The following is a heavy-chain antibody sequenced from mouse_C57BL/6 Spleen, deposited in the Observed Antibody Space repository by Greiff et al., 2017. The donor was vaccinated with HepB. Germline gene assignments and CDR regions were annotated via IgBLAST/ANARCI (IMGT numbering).Heavy chain of an antibody. Sequence: QVQLQQPGTELVKPGASVKLSCKASGYTFTSYWMHWVKQRPGQGLEWIGNINPSNGGTNYNEKFKSTATLTVDTSSSTASMPLSSLTSEDSAVYDCAREGGLRWYLDVWGTGTTVTVSS. CDR3: AREGGLRWYLDV. CDR1: GYTFTSYW. CDR2: INPSNGGT. V-gene: IGHV1-53*01. J-gene: IGHJ1*03. D-gene: IGHD2-2*01.